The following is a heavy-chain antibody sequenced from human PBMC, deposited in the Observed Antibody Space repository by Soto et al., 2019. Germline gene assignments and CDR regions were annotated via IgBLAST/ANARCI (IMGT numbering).Heavy chain of an antibody. J-gene: IGHJ6*02. D-gene: IGHD2-2*01. V-gene: IGHV4-39*01. Sequence: QLQLQESGPRLVKPSETLSLTCSVSGGSISSSSYSWGWIRQPPGKGLEWIGTIYYSGSTHYNPSLSVRVAISADTPNNQLSLGLSSVTAADPAVYYCGRQPGHCGSTTCFGYYSVDVWGQGTTVTVS. CDR2: IYYSGST. CDR3: GRQPGHCGSTTCFGYYSVDV. CDR1: GGSISSSSYS.